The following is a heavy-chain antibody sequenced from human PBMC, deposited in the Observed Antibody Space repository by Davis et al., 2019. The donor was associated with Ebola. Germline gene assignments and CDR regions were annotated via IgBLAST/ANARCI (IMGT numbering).Heavy chain of an antibody. CDR3: GRDGYTYGSGDYYYGMDA. V-gene: IGHV1-2*02. J-gene: IGHJ6*02. Sequence: ASVKVSCKASGYTFTGYYMHWVRQAPGQGLEWMGWINPNSGGTNYAQKFQGRVTMTRDTSTSTVYMEMSSLRFEDTAVYYCGRDGYTYGSGDYYYGMDAWGQGTTVTVSS. D-gene: IGHD5-18*01. CDR2: INPNSGGT. CDR1: GYTFTGYY.